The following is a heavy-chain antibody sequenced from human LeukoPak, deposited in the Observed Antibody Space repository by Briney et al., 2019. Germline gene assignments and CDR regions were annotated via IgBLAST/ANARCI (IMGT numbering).Heavy chain of an antibody. Sequence: PGGSLRLSCAASGFTFSSYAMSWVRQAPGKGLEWVSAISGSGGSTYYADSVKGRFTISRDNSKNTLYLQMNSLRAEDTAVYYCAKDDPMITFGGVIVLISDWGQGTLVTVSS. CDR3: AKDDPMITFGGVIVLISD. CDR2: ISGSGGST. CDR1: GFTFSSYA. J-gene: IGHJ4*02. D-gene: IGHD3-16*02. V-gene: IGHV3-23*01.